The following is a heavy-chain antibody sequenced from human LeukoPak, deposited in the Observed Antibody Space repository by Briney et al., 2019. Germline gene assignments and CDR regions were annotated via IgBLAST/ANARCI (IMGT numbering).Heavy chain of an antibody. V-gene: IGHV1-2*02. CDR1: GYTFTGYY. J-gene: IGHJ4*02. Sequence: ASVKVSCEASGYTFTGYYMHWVRQAPGQGLEWMGWINPNSGGTNYAQKFQGRVTMTRDTSISTAYMELSRLRSDDTAVYYCARVTYSGYDCFDYWGQGTLVTVSS. CDR2: INPNSGGT. D-gene: IGHD5-12*01. CDR3: ARVTYSGYDCFDY.